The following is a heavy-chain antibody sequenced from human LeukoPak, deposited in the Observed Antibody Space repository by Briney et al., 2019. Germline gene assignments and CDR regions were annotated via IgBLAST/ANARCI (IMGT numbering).Heavy chain of an antibody. V-gene: IGHV4-61*08. CDR1: GGSISSADCY. CDR3: ARLSISGYDIDY. CDR2: IYYSGST. Sequence: SETLSLTCAVSGGSISSADCYWSWIRQPPGKGLEWIGYIYYSGSTNYNPSLKSRVTISVDTSKNQFPLKLSSVTAADTAVYYCARLSISGYDIDYWGQGTLVTVSS. J-gene: IGHJ4*02. D-gene: IGHD5-12*01.